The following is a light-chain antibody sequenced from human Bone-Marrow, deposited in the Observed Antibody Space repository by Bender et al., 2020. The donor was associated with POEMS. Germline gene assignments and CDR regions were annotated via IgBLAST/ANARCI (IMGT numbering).Light chain of an antibody. J-gene: IGLJ3*02. Sequence: QSVLTQPPSVSGAPGQRVTISCTGSSSNTGSGYDINWYQHLPGTAPKLLIYGYNNRPSGVPDRFSGSKSGTPASLAITGLQVEDEGDYYCQSYDNSLGGWVFGGGTKLTVL. CDR1: SSNTGSGYD. CDR2: GYN. V-gene: IGLV1-40*01. CDR3: QSYDNSLGGWV.